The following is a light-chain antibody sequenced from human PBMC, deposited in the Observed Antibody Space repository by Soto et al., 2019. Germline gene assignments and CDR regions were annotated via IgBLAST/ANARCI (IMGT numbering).Light chain of an antibody. V-gene: IGLV2-14*03. CDR1: SSDVGAYNF. CDR3: SSYTNTNTWV. CDR2: EVS. J-gene: IGLJ3*02. Sequence: QSVLTQPASVSGSPGQSITISCAGTSSDVGAYNFVSWYQQHPGKAPKLIIYEVSDRPSGVSNRFSGSKSDNTASLTISGLQSEDEADYYCSSYTNTNTWVFGGGTKLTV.